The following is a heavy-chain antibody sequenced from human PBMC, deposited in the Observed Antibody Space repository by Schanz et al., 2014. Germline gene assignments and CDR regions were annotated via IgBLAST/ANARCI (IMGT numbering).Heavy chain of an antibody. V-gene: IGHV3-23*01. CDR3: ARTWTTVPTRPLDC. J-gene: IGHJ4*02. Sequence: VSLRLSCAASGFTFSSYAMSLVRHAPGKALEWVSVISGSGATTYYADSVKGRFTISRDNPRNTVYFQMRSLRAEDTAVYYCARTWTTVPTRPLDCWAQGTLVTVSS. CDR1: GFTFSSYA. CDR2: ISGSGATT. D-gene: IGHD4-17*01.